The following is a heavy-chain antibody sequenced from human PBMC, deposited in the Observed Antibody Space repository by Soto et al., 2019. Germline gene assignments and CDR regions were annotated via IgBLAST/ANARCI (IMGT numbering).Heavy chain of an antibody. V-gene: IGHV1-3*01. CDR3: ARDGVVVVPAAMLNYYYYYMDV. Sequence: ASVKVSCKASGYTFTSYAMHWVRQAPGQRLEWMGWINAGNGNTKYSQKFQGRVTITRDTSASTAYMELSSLRSEDTAVYYCARDGVVVVPAAMLNYYYYYMDVWGKGTTVTVSS. CDR1: GYTFTSYA. CDR2: INAGNGNT. D-gene: IGHD2-2*01. J-gene: IGHJ6*03.